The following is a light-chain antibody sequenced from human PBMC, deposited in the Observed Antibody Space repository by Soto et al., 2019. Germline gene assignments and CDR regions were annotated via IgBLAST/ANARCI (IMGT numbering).Light chain of an antibody. CDR2: GAS. CDR1: QSVRSSY. CDR3: KQYGSAPET. V-gene: IGKV3-20*01. J-gene: IGKJ1*01. Sequence: DIVLTQSPCTLSLSPGERATLSCIASQSVRSSYLAWYQQKPGQAPRLLIYGASSRATGIPDRFSGSGSGTDFTLTISRLETEDFAVYYCKQYGSAPETFGKGTKVDIK.